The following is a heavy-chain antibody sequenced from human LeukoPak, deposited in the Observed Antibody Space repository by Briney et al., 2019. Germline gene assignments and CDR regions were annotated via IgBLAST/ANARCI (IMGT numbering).Heavy chain of an antibody. Sequence: GGSLRLSCAASGFTFSSYEMNWVRQAPGKGLEWVSSISSSSSYIYYADSVKGRFTISRDNAKNSLYLQMNSLRAEDTAVYYCARESYYYGSGSDGFDPWGQGTLVTVSS. V-gene: IGHV3-21*01. CDR2: ISSSSSYI. CDR3: ARESYYYGSGSDGFDP. J-gene: IGHJ5*02. CDR1: GFTFSSYE. D-gene: IGHD3-10*01.